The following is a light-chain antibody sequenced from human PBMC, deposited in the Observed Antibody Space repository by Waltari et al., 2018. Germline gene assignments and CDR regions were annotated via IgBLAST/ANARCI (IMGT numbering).Light chain of an antibody. V-gene: IGKV3-11*01. J-gene: IGKJ3*01. CDR2: DAS. Sequence: EILLPHLPPTRSLSPGEEPTLPCRPSQSVSSYLAWYQQKPGQAPRLPIYDASNRATGIPARFSGSGSGTDFTLTISSLEPEDFAVYYCQQRSNWRGFTFGPGTKVDIK. CDR1: QSVSSY. CDR3: QQRSNWRGFT.